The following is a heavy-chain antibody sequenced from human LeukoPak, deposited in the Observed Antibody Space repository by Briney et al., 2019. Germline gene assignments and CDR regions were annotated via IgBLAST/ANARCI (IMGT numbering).Heavy chain of an antibody. V-gene: IGHV4-4*07. D-gene: IGHD6-19*01. Sequence: SETLSLTCTVSGGSISSYYWSWIRQPAGKGLEWIGRIYTSGSTNYNPSLKSRVTMSVDTSKNQFSLKLSSVTAADTAVYYCARVPYSSGWYTYYYYYMDVWGKGTTVTISS. J-gene: IGHJ6*03. CDR3: ARVPYSSGWYTYYYYYMDV. CDR1: GGSISSYY. CDR2: IYTSGST.